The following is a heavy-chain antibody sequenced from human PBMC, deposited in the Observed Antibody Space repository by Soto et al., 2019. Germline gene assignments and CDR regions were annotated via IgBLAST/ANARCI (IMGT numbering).Heavy chain of an antibody. CDR3: ASSGGYYDFWSGYYKGDWYFDL. V-gene: IGHV4-59*01. D-gene: IGHD3-3*01. Sequence: LETLSLTCTVSGGSISSYYWSWIRQPPGKGLEWIGYIYYSGSTNYNPSLKSRVTISVDTSKNQFSLKLSSVTAADTAVYYCASSGGYYDFWSGYYKGDWYFDLWGRGTLVTVSS. CDR2: IYYSGST. J-gene: IGHJ2*01. CDR1: GGSISSYY.